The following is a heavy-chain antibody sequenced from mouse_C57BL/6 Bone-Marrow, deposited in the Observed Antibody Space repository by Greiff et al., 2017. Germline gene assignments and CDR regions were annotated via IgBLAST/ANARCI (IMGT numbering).Heavy chain of an antibody. Sequence: VQLQQSGAELVKPGASVKLSCTASGFNIQDYYIHWVKQRTEQGLEWIGRIDPEDGETTYAPKFQDKANITADTSSNTAYLQLSSLTSEDTAVYYCTRSLIYYGTNYWGQGTTLTVSS. CDR3: TRSLIYYGTNY. D-gene: IGHD1-1*01. J-gene: IGHJ2*01. V-gene: IGHV14-2*01. CDR2: IDPEDGET. CDR1: GFNIQDYY.